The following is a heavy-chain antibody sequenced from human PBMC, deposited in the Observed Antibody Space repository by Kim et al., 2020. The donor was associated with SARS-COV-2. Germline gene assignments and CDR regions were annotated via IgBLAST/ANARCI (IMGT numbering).Heavy chain of an antibody. V-gene: IGHV3-11*06. J-gene: IGHJ4*02. CDR3: ARGKGGDPFDY. CDR2: ISSSSSYT. D-gene: IGHD4-17*01. CDR1: GFTFSDYY. Sequence: GGSLRLSCAASGFTFSDYYMSWIRQAPGKGLEWVSYISSSSSYTNYADSVKGRFTISRDNAKNSLYLQMNSLRAEDTAVYYCARGKGGDPFDYWGQGTLVTVSS.